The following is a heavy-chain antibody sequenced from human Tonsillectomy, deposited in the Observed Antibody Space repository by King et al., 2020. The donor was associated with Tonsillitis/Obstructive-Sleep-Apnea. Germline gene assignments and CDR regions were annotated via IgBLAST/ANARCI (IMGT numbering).Heavy chain of an antibody. CDR3: AGVAVSGDYVHFDY. CDR2: IWYDGSNK. CDR1: GFTFSSYG. V-gene: IGHV3-33*01. Sequence: VQLVESGGGVVQPGRSLRLSCAASGFTFSSYGMHWVRQAPGKGLEWVAVIWYDGSNKYYADSVKGRFTISRDNSKNTLYLQMNSLRAEDTAVYYCAGVAVSGDYVHFDYWGQGTLVTVSS. D-gene: IGHD4-17*01. J-gene: IGHJ4*02.